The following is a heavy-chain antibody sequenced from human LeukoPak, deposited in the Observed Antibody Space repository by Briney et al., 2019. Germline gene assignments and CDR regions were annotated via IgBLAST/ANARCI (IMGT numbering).Heavy chain of an antibody. Sequence: SETLSLTCAVYGGSFSGYYWSWIRQPPGKGLEWIGEINHSGSTNYNPALKSRVTISVDTSKNQFYLQLSSVTAEDTAVYYCARGLVVLMVYAKSWFDPWGQGTMVTVSS. D-gene: IGHD2-8*01. CDR3: ARGLVVLMVYAKSWFDP. V-gene: IGHV4-34*01. CDR2: INHSGST. CDR1: GGSFSGYY. J-gene: IGHJ5*02.